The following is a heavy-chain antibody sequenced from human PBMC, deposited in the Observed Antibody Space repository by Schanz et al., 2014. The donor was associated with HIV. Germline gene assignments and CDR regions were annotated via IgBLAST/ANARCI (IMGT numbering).Heavy chain of an antibody. Sequence: QVQLVQSGAEVKKPGSSVKVSCKASGDTFTGYYMHWVRQAPGQGLEWMGWINPNSGGTNYAQKFQGRVTITRDTSISTAYMELSRLRADDTAVYYCASDLPVYSSSSSVWGQGTTVTVSS. J-gene: IGHJ6*02. CDR2: INPNSGGT. CDR1: GDTFTGYY. D-gene: IGHD6-13*01. V-gene: IGHV1-2*02. CDR3: ASDLPVYSSSSSV.